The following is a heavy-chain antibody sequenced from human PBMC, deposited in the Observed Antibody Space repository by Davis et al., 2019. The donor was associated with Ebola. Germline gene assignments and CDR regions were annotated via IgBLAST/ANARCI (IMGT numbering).Heavy chain of an antibody. V-gene: IGHV3-33*05. CDR1: GFTFSSYG. D-gene: IGHD1-26*01. CDR3: ARVMDGNYFDGFDL. J-gene: IGHJ3*01. Sequence: PGGSLRLSCAASGFTFSSYGMHWVRQAPGKGLEWVAVISYDGSNKYYADSVKGRFTISRDNSKNTLYLQMNSLRDDDTAVYYCARVMDGNYFDGFDLWGQGTMVTVSS. CDR2: ISYDGSNK.